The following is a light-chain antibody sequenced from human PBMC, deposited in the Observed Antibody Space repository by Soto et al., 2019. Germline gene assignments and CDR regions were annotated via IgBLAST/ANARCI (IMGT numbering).Light chain of an antibody. V-gene: IGKV3-11*01. CDR2: DAS. J-gene: IGKJ1*01. Sequence: EIVLTQSPATLSLSPGERATLSCRARQSVTSYLAWYQQRTGQAPRLLINDASRRDTGIPDRFSGSGSGADFTLPISSLEPEDFAVYYCQQRSSWPITFGQGTKVDIK. CDR3: QQRSSWPIT. CDR1: QSVTSY.